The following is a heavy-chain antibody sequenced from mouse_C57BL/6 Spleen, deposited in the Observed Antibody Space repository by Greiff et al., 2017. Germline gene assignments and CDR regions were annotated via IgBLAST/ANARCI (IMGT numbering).Heavy chain of an antibody. J-gene: IGHJ1*03. V-gene: IGHV1-22*01. CDR3: ARKGTGYFDV. D-gene: IGHD3-3*01. CDR1: GYTFTDYN. CDR2: INPNNGGT. Sequence: VHVKQSGPELVKPGASVKMSCKASGYTFTDYNMHWVKQSHGKSLEWIGYINPNNGGTSYNQKFKGKATLTVNKSSSTAYMELRSLTSEDSAVYYCARKGTGYFDVWGTGTTVTVSS.